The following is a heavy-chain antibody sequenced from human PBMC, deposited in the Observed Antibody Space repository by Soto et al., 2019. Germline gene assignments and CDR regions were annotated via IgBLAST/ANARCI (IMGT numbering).Heavy chain of an antibody. CDR2: INPNSGGT. CDR3: ARDLEGALSGYDFSGFDY. CDR1: GYTFTGYY. J-gene: IGHJ4*02. Sequence: QVQLVQSGAEVKKPGASVEVSCKASGYTFTGYYMHWVRQAPGQGLEWMGWINPNSGGTNYAQKFQGWVTMTRDTSISTAYMELSRLRSDDTAVYYCARDLEGALSGYDFSGFDYWGQGTLVTVSS. D-gene: IGHD5-12*01. V-gene: IGHV1-2*04.